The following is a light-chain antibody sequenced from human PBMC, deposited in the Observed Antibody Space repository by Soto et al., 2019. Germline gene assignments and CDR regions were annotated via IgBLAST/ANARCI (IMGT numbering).Light chain of an antibody. J-gene: IGLJ2*01. Sequence: QAVVTQSASLSGSPGQSITISCTGTSSDVGYYNYVSWYQQHPGKAPKVIIYEVSNRPSGVSYRFSGSKSGNTASLTISGLQAEDEADYYCSSYISVSSPVVFGGGTKLTVL. CDR2: EVS. CDR1: SSDVGYYNY. V-gene: IGLV2-14*01. CDR3: SSYISVSSPVV.